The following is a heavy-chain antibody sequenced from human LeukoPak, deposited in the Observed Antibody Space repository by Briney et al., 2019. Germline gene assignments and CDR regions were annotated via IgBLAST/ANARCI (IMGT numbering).Heavy chain of an antibody. CDR3: ARESLNWDMGPDGDLAPFDY. Sequence: SETLSLTCTVSGGSISSYYWSWIRQPPGKGLEWIGYIYYSGSTNYNPSLKSRVTISVDTSKNQFSLKLSSVTAADTAVYYCARESLNWDMGPDGDLAPFDYWGQGTLVTVSS. V-gene: IGHV4-59*12. CDR2: IYYSGST. J-gene: IGHJ4*02. D-gene: IGHD4-17*01. CDR1: GGSISSYY.